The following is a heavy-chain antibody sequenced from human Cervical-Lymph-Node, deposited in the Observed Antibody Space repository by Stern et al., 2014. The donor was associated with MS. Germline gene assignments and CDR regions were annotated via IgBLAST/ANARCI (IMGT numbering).Heavy chain of an antibody. J-gene: IGHJ4*02. CDR3: ARGNSASVERRGFFDH. D-gene: IGHD1-1*01. CDR2: ISYSGST. CDR1: GDSITTAYYY. Sequence: QVQLQESGPGLVEPTQTLSLTCTVSGDSITTAYYYWTWIRQRPGKGLEWIGYISYSGSTHYNASLKSRLIISADTSKNLFSLELTSMTAADTAVYFCARGNSASVERRGFFDHWGQGTVVTVSS. V-gene: IGHV4-31*03.